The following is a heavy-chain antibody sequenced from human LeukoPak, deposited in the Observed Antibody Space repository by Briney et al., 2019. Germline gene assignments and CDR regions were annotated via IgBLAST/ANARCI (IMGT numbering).Heavy chain of an antibody. V-gene: IGHV3-20*04. J-gene: IGHJ6*03. CDR1: GFTFDDYG. CDR3: ARDRKYQLLWFYYYMDV. Sequence: GGSLGLSCAASGFTFDDYGMSWVRQAPGKGLEWVSGINWNGGSTGYADSVKGRFTISRDNAKNSLYLQMNSLRAEDTALYYCARDRKYQLLWFYYYMDVWGKGTTVTVSS. D-gene: IGHD2-2*01. CDR2: INWNGGST.